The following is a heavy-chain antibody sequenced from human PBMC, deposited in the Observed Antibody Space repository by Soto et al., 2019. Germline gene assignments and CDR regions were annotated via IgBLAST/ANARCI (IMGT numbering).Heavy chain of an antibody. CDR2: IYYSGST. D-gene: IGHD2-21*02. CDR1: GGSISSSSYY. J-gene: IGHJ4*02. CDR3: ARHPSVVTAILI. Sequence: ETLSLTCTVCGGSISSSSYYWGWIRQPPGKGLEWIGSIYYSGSTYYNPSLKSRVTISVDTSKNQFSLKLSSVTAADTAVYYCARHPSVVTAILIWGQGTLVTVSS. V-gene: IGHV4-39*01.